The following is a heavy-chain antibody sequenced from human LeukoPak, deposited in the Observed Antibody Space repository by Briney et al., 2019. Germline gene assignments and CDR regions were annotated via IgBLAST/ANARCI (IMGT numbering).Heavy chain of an antibody. CDR2: IIPIFGTA. J-gene: IGHJ3*02. CDR1: GGTFSSYA. D-gene: IGHD5-18*01. V-gene: IGHV1-69*05. Sequence: GSSVKVSCKASGGTFSSYAISWVRQAPGQGLEWMGGIIPIFGTANYAQKFQGRVTITTDESTSTAYMELSSLRSEDTAVYYCARPRDVDTAMEIYAFDIWGQGTMVTVSS. CDR3: ARPRDVDTAMEIYAFDI.